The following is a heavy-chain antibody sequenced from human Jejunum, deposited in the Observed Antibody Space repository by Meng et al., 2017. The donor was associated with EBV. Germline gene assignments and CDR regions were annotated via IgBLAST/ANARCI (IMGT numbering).Heavy chain of an antibody. CDR1: GYTFTEYL. D-gene: IGHD6-19*01. Sequence: KCGLVIKNPVASSTVYFNGSGYTFTEYLIHWVRLSPDQGLRLSGILNPSTTYHEYAQTCRGRATMSKATSTSTVYMELRSLKSEDTAVYYCAREQAGTYQFDYWGQGSLVTVSS. V-gene: IGHV1-46*01. J-gene: IGHJ4*02. CDR2: LNPSTTYH. CDR3: AREQAGTYQFDY.